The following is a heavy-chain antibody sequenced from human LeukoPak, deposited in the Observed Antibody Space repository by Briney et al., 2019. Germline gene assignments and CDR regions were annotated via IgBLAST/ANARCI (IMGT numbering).Heavy chain of an antibody. J-gene: IGHJ2*01. CDR2: ISYDGSND. CDR1: GFSFSNYG. V-gene: IGHV3-30*19. Sequence: GGSLRLSCVASGFSFSNYGMHWVRQAPGKGLEWLAVISYDGSNDYYAGSLKGRFTMSRDNSRNTLYLQIKSLRPDDTAVYYCARDAGGAFYWYFDLWGRGTLVTVSS. CDR3: ARDAGGAFYWYFDL. D-gene: IGHD1-26*01.